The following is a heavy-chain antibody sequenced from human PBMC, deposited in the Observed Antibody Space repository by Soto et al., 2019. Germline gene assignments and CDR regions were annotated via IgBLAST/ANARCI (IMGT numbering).Heavy chain of an antibody. Sequence: EVQLLESGGGLVQPGGSLRLSCAASGFTISRYAMAWVRQAPGKGLEWVSSVADSGGTPFYADSVKGRFTISTDNSKNTLDLQLISLRADDAAVYFCARYSGNNVRYFERWGQGTLVEVSS. J-gene: IGHJ4*02. D-gene: IGHD1-26*01. V-gene: IGHV3-23*01. CDR2: VADSGGTP. CDR1: GFTISRYA. CDR3: ARYSGNNVRYFER.